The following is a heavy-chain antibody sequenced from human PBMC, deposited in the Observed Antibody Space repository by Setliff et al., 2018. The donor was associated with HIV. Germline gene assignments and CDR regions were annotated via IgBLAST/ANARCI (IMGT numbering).Heavy chain of an antibody. CDR2: LYISGNT. CDR1: GGPVSPFS. V-gene: IGHV4-59*02. CDR3: ARVIKSALLN. J-gene: IGHJ4*02. Sequence: SETLSLTCSVSGGPVSPFSWTWVRQSPGKGLKWIGYLYISGNTDYNPSLRGRVTISRDTSKNEFSLILSSVTAADAGVYFCARVIKSALLNWGRGTMVTVSS.